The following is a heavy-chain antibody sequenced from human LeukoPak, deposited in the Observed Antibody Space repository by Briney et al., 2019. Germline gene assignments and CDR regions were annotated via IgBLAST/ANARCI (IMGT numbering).Heavy chain of an antibody. CDR2: ISSSGTTI. CDR1: GFTFSDYY. D-gene: IGHD2-8*02. Sequence: GGSLRLSCAASGFTFSDYYMSWIRQAPGKGLEWVSYISSSGTTIYYADSVKGRFTISRDNAKNSLYLQMNSLRAEDTAVYYCAKDPVYGYYFDYWGQGTLVTVSS. CDR3: AKDPVYGYYFDY. J-gene: IGHJ4*02. V-gene: IGHV3-11*01.